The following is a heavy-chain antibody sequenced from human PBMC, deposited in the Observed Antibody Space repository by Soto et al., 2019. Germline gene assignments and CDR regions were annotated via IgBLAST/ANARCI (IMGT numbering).Heavy chain of an antibody. CDR3: ATRRGYRYKPSSFDY. J-gene: IGHJ4*02. V-gene: IGHV3-7*03. D-gene: IGHD5-18*01. Sequence: PCGALILSCAGAGFTFSSYWMSWVRQAPGKGLEWVANIKQDGSEKYYVDSVKGRFTISRDNAKNSLYLQMNSLRAEDTAVYYCATRRGYRYKPSSFDYWGQGTLVTVSS. CDR2: IKQDGSEK. CDR1: GFTFSSYW.